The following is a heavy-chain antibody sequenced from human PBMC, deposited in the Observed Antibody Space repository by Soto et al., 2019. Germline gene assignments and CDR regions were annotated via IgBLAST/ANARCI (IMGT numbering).Heavy chain of an antibody. Sequence: ASVKVSCKASGYTFTNYYMHWVRQAPGQGLEWMAIINPSGGSTSYAQKFQGRVTMTRDTSSSTVYVELSSLRSDDTAVYYCARDKGGYSYGLGYYYGMDVWGQGTTVTVSS. CDR2: INPSGGST. CDR3: ARDKGGYSYGLGYYYGMDV. J-gene: IGHJ6*02. D-gene: IGHD5-18*01. V-gene: IGHV1-46*01. CDR1: GYTFTNYY.